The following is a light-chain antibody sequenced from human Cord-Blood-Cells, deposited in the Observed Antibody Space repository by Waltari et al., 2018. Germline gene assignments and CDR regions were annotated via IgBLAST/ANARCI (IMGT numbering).Light chain of an antibody. Sequence: QPALTQPASVSGSPGQSNTISCTGTSSAVGSYTLVSWYQQHPGKAPKLMIYEVSKRPSGVSNRFSGSKSGNTASLTISGLQAEDEADYYCCSYAGSSTYVVFGGGTKLTVL. CDR2: EVS. J-gene: IGLJ2*01. CDR3: CSYAGSSTYVV. CDR1: SSAVGSYTL. V-gene: IGLV2-23*02.